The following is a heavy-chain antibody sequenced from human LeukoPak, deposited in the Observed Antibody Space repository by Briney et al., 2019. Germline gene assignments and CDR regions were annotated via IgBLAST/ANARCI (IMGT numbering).Heavy chain of an antibody. CDR2: ISGGSST. Sequence: PGGSLRLSCAASGFTFRNYAMTWVRQAPGKGLEWVSAISGGSSTYFADSVKGRFTISRDNSENTVHLQMNSLRAEDTAVYYCAKKGGYDSSGYLPLEYWGQGTLVTVSS. CDR3: AKKGGYDSSGYLPLEY. J-gene: IGHJ4*02. D-gene: IGHD3-22*01. CDR1: GFTFRNYA. V-gene: IGHV3-23*01.